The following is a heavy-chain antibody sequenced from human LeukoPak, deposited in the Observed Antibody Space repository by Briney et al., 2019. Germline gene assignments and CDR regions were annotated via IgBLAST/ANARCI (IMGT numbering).Heavy chain of an antibody. CDR1: GYTFTSYD. D-gene: IGHD6-13*01. V-gene: IGHV1-8*01. CDR2: MNPNSGNT. Sequence: VASVKVSCKASGYTFTSYDINWVRQATGHGLEWMGWMNPNSGNTGYAQKFQGRVTMARNTSISTAYMELSSLRSEDTAVYYCARGYSSSWYKANWFDPWGQGTLVTVSS. J-gene: IGHJ5*02. CDR3: ARGYSSSWYKANWFDP.